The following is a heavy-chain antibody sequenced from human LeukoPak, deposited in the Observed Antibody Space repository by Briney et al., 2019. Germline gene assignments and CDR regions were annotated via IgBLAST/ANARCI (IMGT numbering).Heavy chain of an antibody. D-gene: IGHD2-2*01. CDR3: TTGFEVVPGATGSYYYYYDMDV. CDR1: RLTFSNAW. Sequence: GGSLTLSCAASRLTFSNAWMRWVRQAPGRGLEWVGRIKSKTDGGTPGYAAAVKGRFNISRDDSKNTLYLQMNSLKTEDTAVYYCTTGFEVVPGATGSYYYYYDMDVWGKGTTVTVSS. V-gene: IGHV3-15*01. CDR2: IKSKTDGGTP. J-gene: IGHJ6*03.